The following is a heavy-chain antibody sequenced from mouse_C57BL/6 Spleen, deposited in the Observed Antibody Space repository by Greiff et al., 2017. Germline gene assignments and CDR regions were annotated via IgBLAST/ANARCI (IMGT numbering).Heavy chain of an antibody. CDR3: ARITTVDHWYFDV. V-gene: IGHV5-6*02. CDR2: ISSGGSYT. J-gene: IGHJ1*03. CDR1: GFTFSSYG. Sequence: DVKLVESGGDFVKPGGSLKLSCAASGFTFSSYGMSWVRQTPDKRLEWVATISSGGSYTYYPDSVKGRFTISRDNAKNTLYLQMSSLKSEDTAMYYCARITTVDHWYFDVWGTGTTVTVSS. D-gene: IGHD1-1*01.